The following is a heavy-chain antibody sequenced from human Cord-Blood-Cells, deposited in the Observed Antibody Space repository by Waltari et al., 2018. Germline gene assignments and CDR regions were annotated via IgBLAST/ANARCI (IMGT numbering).Heavy chain of an antibody. CDR1: GGSISSGGYY. D-gene: IGHD2-2*01. CDR2: IYYSGST. J-gene: IGHJ5*02. V-gene: IGHV4-31*03. Sequence: QVQLQESGPGLVKPSQTLSLTCTVSGGSISSGGYYWSWIRQHPGQGLEWIGYIYYSGSTYYNPSLKSRVTISVDTSKNQFSLKLSSVTAADTAVYYCARARAIVVVPAAINWFDPWGQGTLVTVSS. CDR3: ARARAIVVVPAAINWFDP.